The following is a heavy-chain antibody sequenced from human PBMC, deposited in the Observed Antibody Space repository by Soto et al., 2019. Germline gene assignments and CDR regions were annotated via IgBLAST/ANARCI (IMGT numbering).Heavy chain of an antibody. Sequence: SETLSLTCTVSAASLTGYLWSWIRQPPGKGLEWIGFISDSGTTDYNPSLTSRVTISVDTSMNQFSLTLTSVTAADTAVYYCARSAANSAREPIRYYYYVMDVWGRGTTVTVYS. V-gene: IGHV4-59*01. CDR1: AASLTGYL. D-gene: IGHD3-16*02. CDR3: ARSAANSAREPIRYYYYVMDV. CDR2: ISDSGTT. J-gene: IGHJ6*02.